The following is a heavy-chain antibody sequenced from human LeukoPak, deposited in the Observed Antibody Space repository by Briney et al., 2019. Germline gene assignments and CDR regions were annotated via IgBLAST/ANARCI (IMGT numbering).Heavy chain of an antibody. CDR3: ARGQWLYRVGPFDI. CDR2: IYSSGST. V-gene: IGHV4-4*07. D-gene: IGHD2-15*01. J-gene: IGHJ3*02. CDR1: GDSVSSYY. Sequence: SETLSLTCTVSGDSVSSYYWSWIRQPAGKGLEWIGRIYSSGSTDYNPSLKSRVTMSVDKSKNKVSLRLSSVTAADTAVYYCARGQWLYRVGPFDIWGQGTLATVSS.